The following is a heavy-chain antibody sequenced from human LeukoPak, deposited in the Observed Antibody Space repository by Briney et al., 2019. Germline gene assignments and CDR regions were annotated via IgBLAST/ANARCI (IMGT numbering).Heavy chain of an antibody. Sequence: GKSLRLSRAASGFTFSSYAMSWVRQAPGKGLEWVSAISGSGGSTYYADSVKGRFTISRDNSKNTLYLQMNSLRAEDTAVYYCAKTPLWQWLVNFDYWGQGTLVTVSS. CDR3: AKTPLWQWLVNFDY. V-gene: IGHV3-23*01. CDR2: ISGSGGST. D-gene: IGHD6-19*01. J-gene: IGHJ4*02. CDR1: GFTFSSYA.